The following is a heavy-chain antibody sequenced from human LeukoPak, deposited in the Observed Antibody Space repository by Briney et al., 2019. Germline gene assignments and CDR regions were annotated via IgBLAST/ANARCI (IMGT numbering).Heavy chain of an antibody. CDR3: ARSIPAGNRR. Sequence: GGSLRLSCAASGFTFSDYYMSWLGQAPGKGLEGVSYISSSGSTIDYADSVKGRFTISRDNAKNSLYLQMNSLRAEDTAVYYCARSIPAGNRRWGQGTLVTVYS. D-gene: IGHD2-2*01. V-gene: IGHV3-11*01. J-gene: IGHJ4*02. CDR2: ISSSGSTI. CDR1: GFTFSDYY.